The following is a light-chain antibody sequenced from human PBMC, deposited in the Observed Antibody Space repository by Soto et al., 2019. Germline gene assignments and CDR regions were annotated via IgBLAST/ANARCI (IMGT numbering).Light chain of an antibody. Sequence: QSALTQPHSASGTPGQRATISCSGSSSNIGANSVQWFQQLPGTAPKVLIYSSNHRPSGVPERFSGSKSGTSASLAISELQSEDEADYYCAAWDDSLNGHVFGTGTKVTVL. J-gene: IGLJ1*01. CDR2: SSN. V-gene: IGLV1-44*01. CDR1: SSNIGANS. CDR3: AAWDDSLNGHV.